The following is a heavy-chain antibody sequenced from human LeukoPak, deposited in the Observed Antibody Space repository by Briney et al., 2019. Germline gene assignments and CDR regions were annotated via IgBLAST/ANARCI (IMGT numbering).Heavy chain of an antibody. CDR1: GGSISTTTNS. CDR3: ARRPIVGSTGFYFDP. CDR2: IYYGGSP. D-gene: IGHD1-26*01. J-gene: IGHJ5*02. Sequence: PSETLSLTCKVSGGSISTTTNSWGWAWIRQRPTKGLEWIGSIYYGGSPYYTSSLKSRVTISVDTSKNQFSLKLASLTAADTAVYYCARRPIVGSTGFYFDPWGPGTLVTVSS. V-gene: IGHV4-39*01.